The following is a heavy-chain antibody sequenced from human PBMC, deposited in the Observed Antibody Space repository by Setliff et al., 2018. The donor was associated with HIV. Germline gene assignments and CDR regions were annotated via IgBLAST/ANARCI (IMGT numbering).Heavy chain of an antibody. CDR3: AKDLHPGYFDD. Sequence: SETLSLTCTVSGGSISGYHWSWIRQPAVKGLEWIGRIHSSGSTSYNPSLKSRVTMSVDASKNQFSLKVNSVAAADTAVYYCAKDLHPGYFDDWGQGTLVTVSS. CDR1: GGSISGYH. CDR2: IHSSGST. V-gene: IGHV4-4*07. J-gene: IGHJ4*02.